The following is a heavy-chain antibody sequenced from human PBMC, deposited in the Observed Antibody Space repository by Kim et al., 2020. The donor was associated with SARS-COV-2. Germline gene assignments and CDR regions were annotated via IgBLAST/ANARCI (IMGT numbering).Heavy chain of an antibody. J-gene: IGHJ3*02. V-gene: IGHV3-30-3*01. CDR2: ISYDGSNK. Sequence: GKGLEWVAVISYDGSNKYYADSVKGRFTISRDNSKNTLYLQMNSLRAEDTAVYYCARVRSGSYFDAFDIWGQGTMVTVSS. CDR3: ARVRSGSYFDAFDI. D-gene: IGHD1-26*01.